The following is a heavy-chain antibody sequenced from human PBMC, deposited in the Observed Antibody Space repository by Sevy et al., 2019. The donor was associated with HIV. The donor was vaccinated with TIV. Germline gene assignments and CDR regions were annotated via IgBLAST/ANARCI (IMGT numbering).Heavy chain of an antibody. CDR3: ARDSGDYDAGGWFDP. Sequence: SETLSLTCTVSGGSVSSGSYYWSWIRQPPGKGLEWIGYIYYSGSTNNNPSLKSRVTISVDTSKNQFSLKLSSVTAADTAVYYCARDSGDYDAGGWFDPWGQGTLVTVSS. D-gene: IGHD4-17*01. CDR1: GGSVSSGSYY. V-gene: IGHV4-61*01. CDR2: IYYSGST. J-gene: IGHJ5*02.